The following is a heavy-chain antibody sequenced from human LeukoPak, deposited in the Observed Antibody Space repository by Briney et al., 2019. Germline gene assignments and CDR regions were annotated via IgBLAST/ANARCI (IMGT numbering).Heavy chain of an antibody. CDR3: AHLTTSAFYYDF. Sequence: ESGPTVVKPTATLTLTCTCSGFSVSSSGLAVGWIRQPPGKALEWLGHIYWNDDDRYSTSLKSRLTITRDTSENQAVLTMTNMDPVDTATYYCAHLTTSAFYYDFWGQGALVTVSS. J-gene: IGHJ4*02. CDR2: IYWNDDD. D-gene: IGHD1-1*01. CDR1: GFSVSSSGLA. V-gene: IGHV2-5*01.